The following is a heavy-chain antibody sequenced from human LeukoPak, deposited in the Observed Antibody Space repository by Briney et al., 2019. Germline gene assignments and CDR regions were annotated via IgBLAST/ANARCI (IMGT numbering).Heavy chain of an antibody. D-gene: IGHD3-9*01. Sequence: ASVKVSCKVSGYTFTGYYMHWVRQAPGQGLEWMGWINPNSGGTNYAQKFQGRVTMTRDTSISTAYMELSRLRSDDTAVYYCARDREGYYDILTGYYGVGAFDIWGQGTMVTVSS. CDR3: ARDREGYYDILTGYYGVGAFDI. CDR2: INPNSGGT. V-gene: IGHV1-2*02. CDR1: GYTFTGYY. J-gene: IGHJ3*02.